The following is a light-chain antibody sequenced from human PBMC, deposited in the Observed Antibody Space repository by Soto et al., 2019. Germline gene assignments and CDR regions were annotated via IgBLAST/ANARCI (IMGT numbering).Light chain of an antibody. CDR3: QQYGRLIT. CDR1: QSVSSSY. Sequence: EIGLTQSPGTLSLSPGERATLSCRASQSVSSSYLAWYQQRPGQALRLLIYGASSRATGIADRFSGSGSGTDFTLTISRLEPEDFAVYYCQQYGRLITFGQGTRLEIK. V-gene: IGKV3-20*01. CDR2: GAS. J-gene: IGKJ5*01.